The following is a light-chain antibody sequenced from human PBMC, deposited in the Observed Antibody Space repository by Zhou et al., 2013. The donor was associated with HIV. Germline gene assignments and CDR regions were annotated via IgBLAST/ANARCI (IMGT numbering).Light chain of an antibody. CDR2: GAS. V-gene: IGKV1-12*01. Sequence: DIQMTQFPSTLSASVGDIVTITCRASQNISTWLAWYQQKPGKAPKLLIYGASSLQSGVPSRFSGSGFGTDFTLTINRLHPEDFATYYCQQANRFPQTFGQGTKVEIK. CDR3: QQANRFPQT. J-gene: IGKJ2*01. CDR1: QNISTW.